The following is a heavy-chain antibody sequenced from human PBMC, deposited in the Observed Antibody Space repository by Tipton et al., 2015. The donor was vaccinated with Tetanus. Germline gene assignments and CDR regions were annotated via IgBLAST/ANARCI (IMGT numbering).Heavy chain of an antibody. D-gene: IGHD3-9*01. CDR2: IQPDESES. Sequence: SLRLSCEVSGLTFSNYWMSWVRQAPGKGLEWVASIQPDESESHFVDSVKGRFTISRDNTKNSVYLQMNSLRIEDTAVYYCVTGTLRYGAWGQGTLVTVSS. J-gene: IGHJ5*02. V-gene: IGHV3-7*01. CDR3: VTGTLRYGA. CDR1: GLTFSNYW.